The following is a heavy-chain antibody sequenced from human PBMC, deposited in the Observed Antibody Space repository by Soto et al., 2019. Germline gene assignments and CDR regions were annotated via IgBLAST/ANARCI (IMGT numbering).Heavy chain of an antibody. Sequence: QVQLQESGPGLVKPSQTLSLTCTVSGGSISSGGYYWSWIRQHPGKGLEWIGYIYYSGSTYYNPSLKSRVTISVDTSKNQFSLKLSSVTAADTAVYYCARGPGVDFDWLLSSGGGFDPWGQGTLVTVSS. J-gene: IGHJ5*02. V-gene: IGHV4-31*03. CDR1: GGSISSGGYY. D-gene: IGHD3-9*01. CDR2: IYYSGST. CDR3: ARGPGVDFDWLLSSGGGFDP.